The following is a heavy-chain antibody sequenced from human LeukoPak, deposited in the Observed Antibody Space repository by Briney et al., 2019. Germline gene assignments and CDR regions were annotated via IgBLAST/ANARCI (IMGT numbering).Heavy chain of an antibody. V-gene: IGHV1-69*04. CDR3: ARDAYCSGGSCYGNNWFDP. J-gene: IGHJ5*02. CDR2: IIPILGIA. CDR1: GGTFSSYT. Sequence: SVKVSCKASGGTFSSYTISWVRQAPGQGLEWMGRIIPILGIANYAQKFQGRVTITADKSTSTAYMELSSLRSEDTAVYYCARDAYCSGGSCYGNNWFDPWGQGTLVTISS. D-gene: IGHD2-15*01.